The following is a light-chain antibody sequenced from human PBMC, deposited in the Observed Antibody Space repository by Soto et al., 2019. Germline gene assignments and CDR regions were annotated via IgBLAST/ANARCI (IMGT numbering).Light chain of an antibody. Sequence: QSALTQPPSASGSPGQSVTISCTGTSSDVGAYNHVSWYQQHPGKAPKVMIYEVNKRPSGVPDRFSGSNSGNTASLTVSGLQAEDEADYYCTSSAGSNNLVFGGGTKLTVL. CDR1: SSDVGAYNH. V-gene: IGLV2-8*01. J-gene: IGLJ2*01. CDR2: EVN. CDR3: TSSAGSNNLV.